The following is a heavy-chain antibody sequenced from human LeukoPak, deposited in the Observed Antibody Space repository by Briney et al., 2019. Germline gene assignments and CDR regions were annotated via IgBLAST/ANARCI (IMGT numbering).Heavy chain of an antibody. CDR1: GYTFTCYY. D-gene: IGHD4-11*01. J-gene: IGHJ4*02. V-gene: IGHV1-46*01. Sequence: ASVKVSCKASGYTFTCYYMHWVRQAPGQGLEWMGIINPSGGSTSYAQKFQGRVTMTRDMSTSTVYMELSSLRSEDTAVYYCARGKTYSNSFPAPTFDYWGQGTLVTVSS. CDR3: ARGKTYSNSFPAPTFDY. CDR2: INPSGGST.